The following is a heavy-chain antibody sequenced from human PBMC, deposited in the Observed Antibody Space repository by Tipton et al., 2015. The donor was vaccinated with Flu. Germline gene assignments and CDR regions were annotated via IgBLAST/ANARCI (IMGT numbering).Heavy chain of an antibody. CDR3: ARESPPDV. CDR1: GGSINSNNYS. J-gene: IGHJ6*02. V-gene: IGHV4-30-2*01. CDR2: IYHSGST. Sequence: TLSLTCAVSGGSINSNNYSWNWIRQPPGKGLEWIGYIYHSGSTYYNPSLKSRVTISVDRSKNQFSLKLSSATAADTAIYYCARESPPDVWGQGTTVTVSS.